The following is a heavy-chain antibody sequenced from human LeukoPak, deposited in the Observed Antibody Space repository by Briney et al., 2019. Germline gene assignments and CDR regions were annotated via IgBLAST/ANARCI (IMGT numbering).Heavy chain of an antibody. CDR3: AKAGQQPPYDY. Sequence: PGGSLRLSCAASGFTLSSYAMSWVRQAPGKGLEWVSAISGSGGSTYYADSVKGRFTISRDNSKKTLYLQMNSLRAEDAAVYYCAKAGQQPPYDYWGQGTLVTVSS. J-gene: IGHJ4*02. CDR1: GFTLSSYA. D-gene: IGHD6-13*01. CDR2: ISGSGGST. V-gene: IGHV3-23*01.